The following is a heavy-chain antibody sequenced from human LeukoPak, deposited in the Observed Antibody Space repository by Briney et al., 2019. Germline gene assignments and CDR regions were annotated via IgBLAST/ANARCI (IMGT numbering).Heavy chain of an antibody. D-gene: IGHD3-10*01. Sequence: SETLSLTCTVSGDSISTYYWSWIRQPPGKGLEWIGYIYYSGSTNYNPSLKSRVTISVDTSKNQFSLNLNSVTAADTAVYYCARDSYYYGSGSYYKPLLEDVWGKGTTVTVSS. CDR1: GDSISTYY. CDR2: IYYSGST. J-gene: IGHJ6*04. CDR3: ARDSYYYGSGSYYKPLLEDV. V-gene: IGHV4-59*08.